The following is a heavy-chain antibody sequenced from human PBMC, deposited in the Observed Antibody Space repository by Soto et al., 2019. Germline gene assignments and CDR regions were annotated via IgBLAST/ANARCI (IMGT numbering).Heavy chain of an antibody. CDR3: ARRKRDGYHGGYDAFDI. J-gene: IGHJ3*02. V-gene: IGHV1-69*01. CDR2: IIPIFGTA. Sequence: QVQLVQSGAEVKKPGSSVKVSCKASGGTFSSYAISWVRQAPGQGLEWMGGIIPIFGTANYAQKFQATVTISADESTSAAYVELSSLRSEDTAVYYWARRKRDGYHGGYDAFDIWGQGRMVTVSS. D-gene: IGHD5-12*01. CDR1: GGTFSSYA.